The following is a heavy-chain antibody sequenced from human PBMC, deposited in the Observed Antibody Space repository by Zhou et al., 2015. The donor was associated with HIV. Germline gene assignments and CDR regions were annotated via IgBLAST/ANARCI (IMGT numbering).Heavy chain of an antibody. D-gene: IGHD3-10*01. CDR2: INPNSGGT. J-gene: IGHJ6*02. CDR1: GYTFTGYY. CDR3: ARAESYYYGSGSYYNVGYGMDV. V-gene: IGHV1-2*02. Sequence: QLVQSGPEVKKPGTSVKVSCKASGYTFTGYYMHWVRQAPGQGLEWMGWINPNSGGTNYAQKFQGRVTMTRDTSISTAYMELSRLRSDDTAVYYCARAESYYYGSGSYYNVGYGMDVVGPRDHGHRLL.